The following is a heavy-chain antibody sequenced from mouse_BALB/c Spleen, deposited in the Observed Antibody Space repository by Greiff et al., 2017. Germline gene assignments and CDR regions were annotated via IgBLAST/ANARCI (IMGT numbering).Heavy chain of an antibody. Sequence: QVQLQQSGAELAKPGASVKMSCKASGYTFTSYWMHWVKQRPGQGLEWIGYINPSTGYTEYNQKFKDKATLTADKSSSTAYMQLSSLTSEDSAVYYCARCGGYWYFDVWGAGTTVTVSS. J-gene: IGHJ1*01. CDR3: ARCGGYWYFDV. CDR2: INPSTGYT. CDR1: GYTFTSYW. V-gene: IGHV1-7*01.